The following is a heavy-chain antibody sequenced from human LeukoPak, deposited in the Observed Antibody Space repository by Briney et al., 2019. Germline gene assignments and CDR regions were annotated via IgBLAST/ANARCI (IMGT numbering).Heavy chain of an antibody. J-gene: IGHJ4*02. CDR3: AKDRLIFGVVINTAGDY. CDR2: ISSSSSTI. Sequence: GGSLRLSCAASGFTFSSYSMNWVRQAPGKGLEWVSYISSSSSTIYYADSVKGRFTISRDNAKNSLYLQMNSLRAEDTAVYYCAKDRLIFGVVINTAGDYWGQGTLDTVSS. D-gene: IGHD3-3*01. CDR1: GFTFSSYS. V-gene: IGHV3-48*01.